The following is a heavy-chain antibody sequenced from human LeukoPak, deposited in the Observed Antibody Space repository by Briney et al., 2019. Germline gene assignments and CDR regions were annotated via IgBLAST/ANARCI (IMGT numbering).Heavy chain of an antibody. J-gene: IGHJ4*02. D-gene: IGHD6-19*01. V-gene: IGHV3-53*01. CDR2: IYSGGST. CDR1: GFTVSSNY. CDR3: ARDRGGSSGWDLDY. Sequence: GGSLRLSCAASGFTVSSNYMSWVRQAPGKGLEWVSVIYSGGSTYYADSVKGRFTISRDNSKNTLYLQMNSLRAEDTAVYYCARDRGGSSGWDLDYWGQGTLVTVSS.